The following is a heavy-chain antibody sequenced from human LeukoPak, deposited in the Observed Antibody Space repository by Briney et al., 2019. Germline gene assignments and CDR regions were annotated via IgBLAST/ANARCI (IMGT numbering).Heavy chain of an antibody. CDR3: ARTGTSDYYYGMDV. CDR1: GFTFSSYA. Sequence: GGSLRLSCAASGFTFSSYAMSWVRQAPGKGLEWVSAINGSGGSGGSTYYADSVKGRFTISRDNSKNTLYLQMNSLRAEDTAVYYCARTGTSDYYYGMDVWGQGTMVTVSS. V-gene: IGHV3-23*01. J-gene: IGHJ6*02. D-gene: IGHD3/OR15-3a*01. CDR2: INGSGGSGGST.